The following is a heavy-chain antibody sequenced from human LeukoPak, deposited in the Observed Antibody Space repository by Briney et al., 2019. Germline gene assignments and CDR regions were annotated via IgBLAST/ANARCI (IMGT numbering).Heavy chain of an antibody. CDR1: GGSISSSSYY. J-gene: IGHJ3*02. V-gene: IGHV4-39*01. Sequence: PSETLSLTCTVSGGSISSSSYYWGWIRQPPGKGLEWIGSIYYSGSTYYNPSLKSRVTISVDTSKNQFSLKLSSVTAADTAVYYCARRGQWLVHRAFDIWGQGTMVTVSS. CDR3: ARRGQWLVHRAFDI. D-gene: IGHD6-19*01. CDR2: IYYSGST.